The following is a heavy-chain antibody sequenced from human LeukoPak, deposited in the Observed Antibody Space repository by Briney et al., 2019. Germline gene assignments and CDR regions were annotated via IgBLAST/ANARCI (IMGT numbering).Heavy chain of an antibody. Sequence: GGSLRLSCAASGFTFSSYEMNWVRQAPGKGLEWVAFIRYDGSNKYYADSVKGRFTISRDNSKNTLYLQMNSLRAEDTAVYYCAAMVRDWDYWGQGTLVTVSS. CDR2: IRYDGSNK. CDR1: GFTFSSYE. J-gene: IGHJ4*02. V-gene: IGHV3-30*02. CDR3: AAMVRDWDY. D-gene: IGHD3-10*01.